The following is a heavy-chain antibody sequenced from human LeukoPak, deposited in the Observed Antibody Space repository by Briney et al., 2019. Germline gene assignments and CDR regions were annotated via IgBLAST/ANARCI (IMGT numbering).Heavy chain of an antibody. D-gene: IGHD3-9*01. CDR1: GGSISSSSYY. J-gene: IGHJ2*01. CDR2: IYYSGST. V-gene: IGHV4-39*07. Sequence: PSETLSLTCTVSGGSISSSSYYWGWIRQPPGKGLEWIGSIYYSGSTYYNPSLKSRVTISVDTSKNQFSLKLSSVTAADTAVYYCARVYYDILTGYYPYWYFDLWGRGTLVTVSS. CDR3: ARVYYDILTGYYPYWYFDL.